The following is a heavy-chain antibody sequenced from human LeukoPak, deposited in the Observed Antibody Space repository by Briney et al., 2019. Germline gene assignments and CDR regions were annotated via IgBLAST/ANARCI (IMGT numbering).Heavy chain of an antibody. CDR3: AKGPEYSSGWYEFDY. D-gene: IGHD6-19*01. CDR1: GSTFDDYA. V-gene: IGHV3-9*01. CDR2: ISWKSGTT. J-gene: IGHJ4*02. Sequence: PGRSLRLSCAASGSTFDDYAMHWVRQAPGKGLDWVSGISWKSGTTVYADSVKGRFTISRDNAKNSLYLQMNSLRAEDSALFYCAKGPEYSSGWYEFDYWGQGTLVTVSS.